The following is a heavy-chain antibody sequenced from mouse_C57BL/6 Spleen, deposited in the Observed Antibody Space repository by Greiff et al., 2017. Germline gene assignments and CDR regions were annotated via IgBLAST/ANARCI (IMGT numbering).Heavy chain of an antibody. CDR1: GFTFSDYG. V-gene: IGHV5-17*01. CDR2: ISSGSSTI. Sequence: DVKLVESGGGLVKPGGSLKLSCAASGFTFSDYGMHWVRQAPEKGLEWVAYISSGSSTIYYADTVKGRFTISRDNAKNTLFLQMTSLRSEDTAMYYCARGAGTYYYAMDYWGQGTSVTVSS. D-gene: IGHD4-1*01. J-gene: IGHJ4*01. CDR3: ARGAGTYYYAMDY.